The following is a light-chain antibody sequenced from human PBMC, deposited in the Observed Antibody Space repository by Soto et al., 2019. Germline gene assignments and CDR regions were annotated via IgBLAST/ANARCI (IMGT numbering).Light chain of an antibody. V-gene: IGKV3-11*01. J-gene: IGKJ1*01. CDR1: QTVYVN. CDR3: QQRSSWWT. Sequence: TQSPATLSVSPGERATLSCRARQTVYVNVAWYQQKPGQSPSLLIYDASNRATGIPARFSGSGSGTDFPLTISSLEPEDSAVDDCQQRSSWWTFGQGTKVDIK. CDR2: DAS.